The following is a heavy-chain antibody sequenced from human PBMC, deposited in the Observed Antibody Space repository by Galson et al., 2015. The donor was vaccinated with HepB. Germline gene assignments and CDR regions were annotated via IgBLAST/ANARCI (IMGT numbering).Heavy chain of an antibody. V-gene: IGHV1-2*02. J-gene: IGHJ3*02. CDR1: GYTFTAYY. D-gene: IGHD1-26*01. CDR2: INPNSLAT. CDR3: AAQMGASDAFDI. Sequence: SCKASGYTFTAYYIHWVRQAPGQGLEWMGWINPNSLATIFAQKFQDRVTVTRDTSISTAFMELSRLTSDDTAVYYCAAQMGASDAFDIWGQGQWSPCL.